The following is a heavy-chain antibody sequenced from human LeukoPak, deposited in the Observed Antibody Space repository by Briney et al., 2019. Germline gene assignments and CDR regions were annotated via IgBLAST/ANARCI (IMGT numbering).Heavy chain of an antibody. Sequence: GGSLRLSCAASGFTFSSYAMSWVRQAPGKGLEWVSAISGSGGSTYYADSVKGRFTISRDNSKNTLYLQMSSLRAEDTAVYYCAKRFSDDYYDSSGYYFDYWGQGTLVTVSS. CDR3: AKRFSDDYYDSSGYYFDY. D-gene: IGHD3-22*01. CDR2: ISGSGGST. J-gene: IGHJ4*02. CDR1: GFTFSSYA. V-gene: IGHV3-23*01.